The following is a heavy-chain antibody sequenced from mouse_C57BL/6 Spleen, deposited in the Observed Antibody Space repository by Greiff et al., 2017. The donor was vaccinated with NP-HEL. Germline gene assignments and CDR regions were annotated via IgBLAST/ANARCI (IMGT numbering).Heavy chain of an antibody. J-gene: IGHJ4*01. CDR3: AREGSSHYYAMDY. Sequence: QVQLQQPGAELVRPGTSVKLSCKASGYTFTSYWMHWVKQRPGQGLEWIGVIDPSDSYTNYNQKFKGKATLTVDTSSSTAYMQLSSLTSEDYAVYDCAREGSSHYYAMDYWGQGTSVTVSS. D-gene: IGHD1-1*01. V-gene: IGHV1-59*01. CDR1: GYTFTSYW. CDR2: IDPSDSYT.